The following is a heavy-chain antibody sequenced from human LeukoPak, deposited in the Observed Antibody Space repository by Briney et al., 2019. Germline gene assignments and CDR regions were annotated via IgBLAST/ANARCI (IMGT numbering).Heavy chain of an antibody. D-gene: IGHD2-2*01. J-gene: IGHJ6*02. CDR2: ISSGSSSI. CDR3: VREGYCNITSCLLDGMDV. Sequence: GGSLRLSCAASGFTFSSYGMNWVRQAPGKGLEWVSYISSGSSSIYYADSMRGRFTISRDNAKNSLYLQMNNLRAEDTAVFYCVREGYCNITSCLLDGMDVWGQGTTVTVSS. V-gene: IGHV3-48*04. CDR1: GFTFSSYG.